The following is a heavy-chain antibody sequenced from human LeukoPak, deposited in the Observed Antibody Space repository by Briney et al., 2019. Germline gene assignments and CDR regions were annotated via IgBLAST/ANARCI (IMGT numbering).Heavy chain of an antibody. Sequence: KPSETLSLTCTVSGGSIRSFYWSWIRQPPGKGLERIGYIYYSGSTNYNPSLKSRVTISVDTSKNQFSLKVSSVTAADTAVYYCANYYSNYGYFDDWGQGTLVTVSS. CDR2: IYYSGST. D-gene: IGHD4-11*01. CDR3: ANYYSNYGYFDD. V-gene: IGHV4-59*03. J-gene: IGHJ4*02. CDR1: GGSIRSFY.